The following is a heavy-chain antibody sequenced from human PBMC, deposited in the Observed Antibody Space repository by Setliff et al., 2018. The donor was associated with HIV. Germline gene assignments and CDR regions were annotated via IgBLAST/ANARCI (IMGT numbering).Heavy chain of an antibody. Sequence: ASVKVSCKASGYTFTSYDINWARQATGQGFDWMGWMNPNSGNTGYAQKSQGRVTMTRNTSISTAYMELSSLRSEDTAVYYCVRRGRFYGDFDYWGQGTLVTVSS. CDR1: GYTFTSYD. CDR3: VRRGRFYGDFDY. J-gene: IGHJ4*02. CDR2: MNPNSGNT. V-gene: IGHV1-8*01. D-gene: IGHD4-17*01.